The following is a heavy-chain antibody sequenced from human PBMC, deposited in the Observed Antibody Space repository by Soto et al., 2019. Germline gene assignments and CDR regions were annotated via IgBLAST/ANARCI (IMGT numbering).Heavy chain of an antibody. CDR3: ATVGAIAYDIVVVPAAIDFDY. V-gene: IGHV3-23*01. J-gene: IGHJ4*02. Sequence: EVQLLESGGGLVQPGGSLRLSCAASGFTFSSYAMSWVRQAPGKWLEWVSAISGSGGSTYYADSVKGRFTISRDNSKNTLYLQMNSLRAEDTAVYYCATVGAIAYDIVVVPAAIDFDYWGQGTLVTVSS. CDR2: ISGSGGST. CDR1: GFTFSSYA. D-gene: IGHD2-2*02.